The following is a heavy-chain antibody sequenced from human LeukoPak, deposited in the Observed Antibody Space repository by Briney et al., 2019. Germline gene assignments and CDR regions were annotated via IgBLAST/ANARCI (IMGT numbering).Heavy chain of an antibody. V-gene: IGHV3-30*03. CDR2: ISYDGSNK. Sequence: PGGSLRLSCAASGVTFSSYGMHWVRQAPGKGLEWVAVISYDGSNKYYADSVKGRFTISRDNSKNTLYLQMNSLRAEDTAVYYCARDPSPYYYYGMDVWGQGTTVTVSS. CDR3: ARDPSPYYYYGMDV. CDR1: GVTFSSYG. J-gene: IGHJ6*02.